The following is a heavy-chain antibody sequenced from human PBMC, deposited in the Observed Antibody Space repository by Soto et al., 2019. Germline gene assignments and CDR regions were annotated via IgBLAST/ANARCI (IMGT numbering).Heavy chain of an antibody. CDR1: GFTFSSYS. J-gene: IGHJ4*02. Sequence: GGSLRLSCAASGFTFSSYSMNWVRQAPGKGLEWVSYISSSSSTIYYADSVKGRFTIYRDNAKNTLYWQMNSLRAEDTAVYYCARVEFGLGIDYWGQGTLVTVSS. D-gene: IGHD3-16*01. CDR2: ISSSSSTI. CDR3: ARVEFGLGIDY. V-gene: IGHV3-48*04.